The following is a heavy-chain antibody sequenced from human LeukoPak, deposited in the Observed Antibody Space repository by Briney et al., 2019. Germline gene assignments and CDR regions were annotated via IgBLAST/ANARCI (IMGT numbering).Heavy chain of an antibody. CDR3: ARDLEGGDY. CDR1: GFTFSNYW. V-gene: IGHV3-7*01. D-gene: IGHD3-3*01. Sequence: GGSLRLSCAASGFTFSNYWMSWVRQAPGKGLEWVANVKQDGSEKYYVDSVKGRFTISRDNAKNSLYLQVNSLRAEDTAVYYCARDLEGGDYWGQGTLVTVSS. J-gene: IGHJ4*02. CDR2: VKQDGSEK.